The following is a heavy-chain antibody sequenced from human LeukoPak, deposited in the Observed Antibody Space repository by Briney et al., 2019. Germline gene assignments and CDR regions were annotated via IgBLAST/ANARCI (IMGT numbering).Heavy chain of an antibody. CDR3: ARVECSSTSCYSGYYFDY. Sequence: ASVKVSCKASGGTFSSYAISWVRQAPGQGLEWMGGIIPIFGTANYAQKFQGRVTITTDESTSTAYMELSSLRSEDTAVYYCARVECSSTSCYSGYYFDYWGQGTLVTVSS. D-gene: IGHD2-2*02. CDR2: IIPIFGTA. J-gene: IGHJ4*02. V-gene: IGHV1-69*05. CDR1: GGTFSSYA.